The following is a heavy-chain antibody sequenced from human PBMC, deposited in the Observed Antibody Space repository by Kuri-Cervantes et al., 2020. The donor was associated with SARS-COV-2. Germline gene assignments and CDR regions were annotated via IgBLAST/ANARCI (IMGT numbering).Heavy chain of an antibody. V-gene: IGHV4-34*01. Sequence: GSLRLSCTVSGGSISSYYWSWIRQPPGKGLEWIGEIHHSGSTNYNPSLRSRVTISVDTSKNQFSLKLSSVTAADTAVYFCARGRGERVFDYWGQETLVTVSS. J-gene: IGHJ4*02. CDR1: GGSISSYY. D-gene: IGHD1-26*01. CDR2: IHHSGST. CDR3: ARGRGERVFDY.